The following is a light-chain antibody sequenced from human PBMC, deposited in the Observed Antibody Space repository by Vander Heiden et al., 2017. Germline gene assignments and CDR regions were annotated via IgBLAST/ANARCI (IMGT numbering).Light chain of an antibody. Sequence: EIVLTQSPATLSLSPGERATLSCRASQSVSSYLAWYQQKPGQAPRLLIYDASNRATGIPARFSGSGYGTDFTLTISSLEPEDFAVYYCQQRNNWLRRFTFGHGTKVDIK. CDR2: DAS. CDR1: QSVSSY. V-gene: IGKV3-11*01. J-gene: IGKJ3*01. CDR3: QQRNNWLRRFT.